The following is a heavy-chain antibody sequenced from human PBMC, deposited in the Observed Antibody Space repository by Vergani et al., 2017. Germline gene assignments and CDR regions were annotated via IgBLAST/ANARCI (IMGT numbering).Heavy chain of an antibody. CDR3: ARGGRWSGRTTYFDY. V-gene: IGHV4-34*01. D-gene: IGHD1-14*01. CDR1: GGSFSGYY. J-gene: IGHJ4*02. CDR2: INHSGST. Sequence: QVQLRQWGAGLLKPSETLSLTCAVYGGSFSGYYWSWIRQPPGKGLEWIGEINHSGSTNYNPSLKSRVTISVDTSKNQFSLKLSSVTAADTAVYYCARGGRWSGRTTYFDYWGQGTLVTVSS.